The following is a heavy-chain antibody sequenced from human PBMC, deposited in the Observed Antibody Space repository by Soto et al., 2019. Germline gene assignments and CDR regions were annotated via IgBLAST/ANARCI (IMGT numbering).Heavy chain of an antibody. CDR3: SRDLYGGNSDY. CDR1: GFSVSDNY. V-gene: IGHV3-53*01. Sequence: EVQLVEAGGGLSRPGGSLRLACAASGFSVSDNYMSWVRQAPGKGLEWVSVIYGVDTTYYADSVKGRFTISRDNSKNTLYLQMNNLRADDTAVYYCSRDLYGGNSDYWGQGTLVTVSS. CDR2: IYGVDTT. D-gene: IGHD2-21*01. J-gene: IGHJ4*02.